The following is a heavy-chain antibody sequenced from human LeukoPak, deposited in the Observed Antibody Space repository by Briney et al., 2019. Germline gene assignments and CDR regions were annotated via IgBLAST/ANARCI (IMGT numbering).Heavy chain of an antibody. V-gene: IGHV4-30-2*01. J-gene: IGHJ4*02. D-gene: IGHD2-2*01. CDR2: IYHSGST. CDR1: GGSISSGGYY. CDR3: ARQRVVPAANFDY. Sequence: SETLSLTCTVSGGSISSGGYYWSWIRQPPGKGLEWIGYIYHSGSTYYNPSLKSRVTISVDRSKNQFSLKLSSVTAADTAVYYCARQRVVPAANFDYWGQGTLVTVSS.